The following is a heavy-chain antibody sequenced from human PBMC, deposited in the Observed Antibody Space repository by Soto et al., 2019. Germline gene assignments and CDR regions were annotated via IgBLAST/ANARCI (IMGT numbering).Heavy chain of an antibody. CDR3: AKDYSSSWYRRDAFDI. CDR2: ISGSGGST. J-gene: IGHJ3*02. V-gene: IGHV3-23*01. CDR1: GFTFSSYA. D-gene: IGHD6-13*01. Sequence: GGSLRLSCAASGFTFSSYAMSWVRQAPGKGLEWVSAISGSGGSTYYADSVKGRFTISRDTAKNTLYLQMNSLRAEDTAVYYCAKDYSSSWYRRDAFDIWGQGTMVTVSS.